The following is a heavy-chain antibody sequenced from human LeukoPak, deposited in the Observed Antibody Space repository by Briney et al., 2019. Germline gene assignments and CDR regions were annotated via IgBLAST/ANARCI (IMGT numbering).Heavy chain of an antibody. J-gene: IGHJ4*02. CDR1: GLTFSSYG. CDR2: IWSDGSYK. D-gene: IGHD5-24*01. CDR3: ARDFSLQLFDY. V-gene: IGHV3-33*01. Sequence: PGGSLRLSCAASGLTFSSYGFHWVRQAPGKGLEWVAVIWSDGSYKYYADSVKGRFTISRDDSKNTLYLQMNSLRAEDTAVYYCARDFSLQLFDYWGQGTLVTVFS.